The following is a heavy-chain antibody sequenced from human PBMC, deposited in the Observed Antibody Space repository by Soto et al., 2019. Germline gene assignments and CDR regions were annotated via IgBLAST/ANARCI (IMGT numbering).Heavy chain of an antibody. CDR2: IYWDDSK. D-gene: IGHD1-26*01. CDR3: AHAYGGRSLY. Sequence: QITLKESGPPLVKPTQTLTLTCTFSGFSLTTDRVGVGWIRQPPGEALEWLAVIYWDDSKTYRPSLESRLTITKDTSKNQLALTMTSMDSLDTATYYCAHAYGGRSLYWGQGTLVTVSS. J-gene: IGHJ4*02. V-gene: IGHV2-5*02. CDR1: GFSLTTDRVG.